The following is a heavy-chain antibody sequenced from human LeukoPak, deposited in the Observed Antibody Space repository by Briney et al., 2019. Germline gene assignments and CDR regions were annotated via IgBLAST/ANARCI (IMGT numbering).Heavy chain of an antibody. D-gene: IGHD2-2*01. CDR2: ISGSGGST. CDR3: AKDGCSSTSCYSTPYFDY. CDR1: GFTFSSYA. V-gene: IGHV3-23*01. Sequence: GGSLRLSCAASGFTFSSYAMSWVRQAPGKGLEWVSAISGSGGSTYYADSVKGRFTISRDNSKNTLYLQMNSLRAEDTAVYYCAKDGCSSTSCYSTPYFDYWGQGTLVTVSS. J-gene: IGHJ4*02.